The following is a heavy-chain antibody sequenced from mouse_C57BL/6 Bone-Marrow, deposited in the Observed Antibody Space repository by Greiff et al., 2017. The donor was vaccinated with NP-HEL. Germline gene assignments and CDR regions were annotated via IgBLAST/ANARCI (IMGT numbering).Heavy chain of an antibody. D-gene: IGHD2-4*01. CDR2: INPGSGGT. CDR3: ARRGDYLAWFAY. CDR1: GYAFTNYL. J-gene: IGHJ3*01. Sequence: QVQLQQSGAELVRPGTSVKVSCKASGYAFTNYLIEWVKQRPGQGLEWIGVINPGSGGTNYNEKFKGKATLTADKSSSTAYMQLSSLTSEDSAVYFCARRGDYLAWFAYWGQGTLVTVSA. V-gene: IGHV1-54*01.